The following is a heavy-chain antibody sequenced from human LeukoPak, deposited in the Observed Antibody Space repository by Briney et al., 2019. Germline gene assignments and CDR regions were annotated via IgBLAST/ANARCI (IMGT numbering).Heavy chain of an antibody. V-gene: IGHV3-11*01. CDR1: GFTFSDYY. D-gene: IGHD6-19*01. CDR2: ISSSGSTI. J-gene: IGHJ5*02. CDR3: ARDKRRIAVAGTLHWFDP. Sequence: GGSLRLSCAASGFTFSDYYMSWIRQAPGKGLEWVSYISSSGSTIYYADSVKGRFTISRDNAKNSLYLQMNSLRAEDTAVYYCARDKRRIAVAGTLHWFDPWGQGTLVTVSS.